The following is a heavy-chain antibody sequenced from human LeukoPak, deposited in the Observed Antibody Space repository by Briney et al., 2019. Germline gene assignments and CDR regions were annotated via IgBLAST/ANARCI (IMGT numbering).Heavy chain of an antibody. CDR3: ARATYCSSTSCGRVDY. CDR2: ISSSSGYR. V-gene: IGHV3-21*01. CDR1: GFTFSDYI. Sequence: GGFLRLSCAASGFTFSDYIMNWVRQAPGKGLEWVSLISSSSGYRYYADSVKGRFTISRDNAKNSLYLQMNSLRPEDTAVYYCARATYCSSTSCGRVDYWGQGTLVTVSS. J-gene: IGHJ4*02. D-gene: IGHD2-2*01.